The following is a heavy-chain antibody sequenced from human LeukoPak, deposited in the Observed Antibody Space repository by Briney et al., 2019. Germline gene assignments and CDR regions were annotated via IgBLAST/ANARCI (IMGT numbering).Heavy chain of an antibody. D-gene: IGHD2-21*02. Sequence: GGSLTLSCPASGFTFSSYAMSWVRQAPGKGLEWVSAISVSGGSTYYADSVKGRFTIYRDNSKNTLYLQMNSLRAEDTAVYYCAKDGPCGGDCYNYYYGMDVWGQGTTVTVSS. CDR3: AKDGPCGGDCYNYYYGMDV. CDR2: ISVSGGST. J-gene: IGHJ6*02. CDR1: GFTFSSYA. V-gene: IGHV3-23*01.